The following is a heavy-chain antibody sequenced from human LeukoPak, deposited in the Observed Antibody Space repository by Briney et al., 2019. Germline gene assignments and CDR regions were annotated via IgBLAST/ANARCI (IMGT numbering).Heavy chain of an antibody. D-gene: IGHD2/OR15-2a*01. J-gene: IGHJ6*03. CDR2: ISSSSSTI. Sequence: GGSLRLSCAASGFTFSSYSMNWVRQAPGKGLEWVSYISSSSSTIYYADSVKGRFTISRDNAKNSLYLQMNSLRAEDTAVYYCARVLWRYYMDVWGKGTTVTVSS. CDR3: ARVLWRYYMDV. CDR1: GFTFSSYS. V-gene: IGHV3-48*04.